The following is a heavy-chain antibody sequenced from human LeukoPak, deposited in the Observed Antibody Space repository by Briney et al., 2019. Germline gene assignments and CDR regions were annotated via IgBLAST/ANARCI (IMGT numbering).Heavy chain of an antibody. Sequence: SVKVSCKASGGTFSSYAISWVRQAPGQGLEWMGGIIPIFGTANYAQKFQGRVTITADESTSTAYMELSSLRSEDTAVYYCARDFPGGYCTNGVCYGGNWFDPWGQGTLVTVSS. CDR3: ARDFPGGYCTNGVCYGGNWFDP. D-gene: IGHD2-8*01. CDR1: GGTFSSYA. V-gene: IGHV1-69*01. J-gene: IGHJ5*02. CDR2: IIPIFGTA.